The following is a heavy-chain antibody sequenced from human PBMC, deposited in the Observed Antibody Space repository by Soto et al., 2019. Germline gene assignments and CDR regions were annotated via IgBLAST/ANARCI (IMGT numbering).Heavy chain of an antibody. V-gene: IGHV1-69*01. CDR2: IIPIFGTA. J-gene: IGHJ6*02. Sequence: QVQLVQSGAEVKKPGSSVKVSCKASGGTFSSYAISWVLQAPGQGLEWMGGIIPIFGTANYAKKFQGRVTITADESTSTAYMELSSLRPEDTAVYYCARQGQGRSIAARLFSYGMDVWGQGTTVTVSS. D-gene: IGHD6-6*01. CDR1: GGTFSSYA. CDR3: ARQGQGRSIAARLFSYGMDV.